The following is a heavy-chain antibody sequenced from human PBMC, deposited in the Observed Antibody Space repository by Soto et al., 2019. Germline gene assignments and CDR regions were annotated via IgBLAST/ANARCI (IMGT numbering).Heavy chain of an antibody. J-gene: IGHJ5*02. CDR3: ARDMVRGVNWFDP. V-gene: IGHV1-3*01. CDR2: INAGNGNT. D-gene: IGHD3-10*01. CDR1: GYTFTSYA. Sequence: QVQLVQSGAEVKKPGASVKVSCKASGYTFTSYAMHWVRQAPGQRLEWMGWINAGNGNTKYSQKFQGRVTITRDTLASTAYMELSSLRSEDTAVYYCARDMVRGVNWFDPWGQGTLVTVSS.